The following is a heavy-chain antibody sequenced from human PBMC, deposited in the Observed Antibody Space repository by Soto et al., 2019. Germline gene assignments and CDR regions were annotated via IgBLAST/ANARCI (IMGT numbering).Heavy chain of an antibody. CDR2: ISSSSSYT. J-gene: IGHJ4*02. CDR1: GFTFSSYW. CDR3: ARDNYIWGSYRLDY. V-gene: IGHV3-21*01. Sequence: GGSLRLSCAASGFTFSSYWMHWVRQAPGKGLEWVSRISSSSSYTYYADSVKGRFTISRDNAKNSLYLQMNSLRAEDTAVYYCARDNYIWGSYRLDYWGQGTLVTVSS. D-gene: IGHD3-16*02.